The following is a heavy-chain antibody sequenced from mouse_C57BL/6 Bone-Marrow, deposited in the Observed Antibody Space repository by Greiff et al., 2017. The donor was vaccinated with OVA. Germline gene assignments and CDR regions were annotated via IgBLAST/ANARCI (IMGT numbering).Heavy chain of an antibody. D-gene: IGHD1-1*01. CDR1: GYSITSGYY. J-gene: IGHJ3*01. CDR2: ISYDGSN. V-gene: IGHV3-6*01. CDR3: AREDYGSLPWFAY. Sequence: EVKLQESGPGLVKPSQSLSLTCSVTGYSITSGYYWNWIRQFPGNKLEWMGYISYDGSNNYNPSLKNRFSITRDTSKNQFFLKLNSVTTEDTATYYCAREDYGSLPWFAYWGQGTLVTVSA.